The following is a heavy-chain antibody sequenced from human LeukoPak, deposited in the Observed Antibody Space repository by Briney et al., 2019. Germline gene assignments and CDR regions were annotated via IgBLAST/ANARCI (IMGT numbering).Heavy chain of an antibody. CDR3: ARQYGDPSYFDY. J-gene: IGHJ4*02. V-gene: IGHV4-39*01. CDR2: IYYSGST. D-gene: IGHD4-17*01. Sequence: SETLSLTCTVSGGSISSSSYYWGWIRQPPGKGLEWIGSIYYSGSTYYNPPLKSRVTISVDTSKNQFSLKLSSVTAADTAVYYCARQYGDPSYFDYWGQGTLVTVSS. CDR1: GGSISSSSYY.